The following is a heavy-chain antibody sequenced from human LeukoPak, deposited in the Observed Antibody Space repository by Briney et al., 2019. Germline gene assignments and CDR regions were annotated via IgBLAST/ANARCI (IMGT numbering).Heavy chain of an antibody. CDR3: TTNNPPKVDTAKVTEYYLEF. CDR2: IKSKTDGGTT. J-gene: IGHJ4*02. D-gene: IGHD5-18*01. CDR1: GFTFSNAW. V-gene: IGHV3-15*01. Sequence: GGSLRLSCAASGFTFSNAWMSWVRQAPGKGLEWVGRIKSKTDGGTTDYAAPVKGRFTISRDDSKNTLYLQMNSLKTEDTAVYYLTTNNPPKVDTAKVTEYYLEFRGQGTPGT.